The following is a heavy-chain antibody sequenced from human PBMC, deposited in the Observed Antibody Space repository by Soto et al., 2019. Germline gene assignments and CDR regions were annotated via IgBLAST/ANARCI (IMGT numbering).Heavy chain of an antibody. CDR2: IIPIFGTA. Sequence: GAGVKVSCKASGGTFSSYAISWVRQARGQGLEWMGGIIPIFGTANYAQNFQGRVTITADKSTSTAYMELRSLRSEDTAVYYCARHRGVVVVVAATAPGWFDPWGQGTLVTVSS. CDR3: ARHRGVVVVVAATAPGWFDP. J-gene: IGHJ5*02. D-gene: IGHD2-15*01. CDR1: GGTFSSYA. V-gene: IGHV1-69*06.